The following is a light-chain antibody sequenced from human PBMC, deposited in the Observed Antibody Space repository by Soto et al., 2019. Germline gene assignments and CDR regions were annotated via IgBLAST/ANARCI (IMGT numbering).Light chain of an antibody. CDR2: EVN. CDR1: SSDVGGYNY. Sequence: QSALTQPASVSGSPGQSITISCTGTSSDVGGYNYVSWYQQHPGKAPKLMIYEVNNRPSGVSNRFSGSKSGNPASLTISGLQAEDEAYYYCSSHTTSGTLIFGGGTKLTVL. V-gene: IGLV2-14*01. CDR3: SSHTTSGTLI. J-gene: IGLJ2*01.